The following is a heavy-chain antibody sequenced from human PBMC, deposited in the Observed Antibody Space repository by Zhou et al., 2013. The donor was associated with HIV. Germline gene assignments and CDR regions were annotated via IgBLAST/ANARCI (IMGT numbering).Heavy chain of an antibody. CDR2: MNPNSGNT. CDR3: ARGLKDTTRTWWLVHYYYMDV. V-gene: IGHV1-8*03. Sequence: QVQLVQSGAEVKKPGASVKVSCKASGYTFTSYDINWVRQATGQGLEWMGWMNPNSGNTGYAQKFQGRVTITRNTSISTAYMELSSLRSEDTAVYYCARGLKDTTRTWWLVHYYYMDVWGKGTTVTVSS. J-gene: IGHJ6*03. CDR1: GYTFTSYD. D-gene: IGHD6-19*01.